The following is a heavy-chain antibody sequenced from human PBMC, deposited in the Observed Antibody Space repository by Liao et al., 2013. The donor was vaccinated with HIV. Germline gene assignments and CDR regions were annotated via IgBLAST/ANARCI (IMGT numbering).Heavy chain of an antibody. CDR3: VRSLLVWGVTPLDY. CDR2: TYTSGST. Sequence: QVQLQESGPGLVKPSQTLSLTCTVSGGSISSGSYYWSWIRQPAGKGLEWIGRTYTSGSTDYNPSLKSRVTISLDTSKNQFSLRLKSVTAADTAVYYCVRSLLVWGVTPLDYWGQGTLVTVSS. CDR1: GGSISSGSYY. J-gene: IGHJ4*02. D-gene: IGHD3-10*01. V-gene: IGHV4-61*02.